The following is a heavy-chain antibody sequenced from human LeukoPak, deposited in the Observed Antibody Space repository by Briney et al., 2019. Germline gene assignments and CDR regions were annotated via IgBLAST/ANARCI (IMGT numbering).Heavy chain of an antibody. V-gene: IGHV4-4*07. CDR2: IYSSGST. D-gene: IGHD1-26*01. J-gene: IGHJ4*02. Sequence: SETLSLTCTVSGGSISSYYWTWIRQPAGKGPEWIGRIYSSGSTNYNPSLKSRVTMSVDTSKNQFSLKLSSVTAADTAVYYCASYSGSYAYYGYWGQGTLVTVSS. CDR1: GGSISSYY. CDR3: ASYSGSYAYYGY.